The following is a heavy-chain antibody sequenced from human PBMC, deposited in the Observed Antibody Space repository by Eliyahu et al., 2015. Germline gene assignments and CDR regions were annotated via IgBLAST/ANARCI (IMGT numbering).Heavy chain of an antibody. CDR1: GYTFSSYG. J-gene: IGHJ4*02. CDR3: ARAQCSGGSCYHDY. V-gene: IGHV1-18*01. CDR2: ISAYNGNT. D-gene: IGHD2-15*01. Sequence: SVKVSCKTSGYTFSSYGIGWVRQAPGQGPEWLGWISAYNGNTKYAQKLQGRLTVTTDTSTSTAYMELRSLRSDDTAVYYCARAQCSGGSCYHDYWGQGTLVTVSS.